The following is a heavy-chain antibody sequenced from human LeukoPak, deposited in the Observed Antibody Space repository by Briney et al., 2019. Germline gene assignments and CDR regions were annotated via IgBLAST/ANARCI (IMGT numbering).Heavy chain of an antibody. J-gene: IGHJ4*02. V-gene: IGHV1-3*01. CDR2: INAGNGNT. CDR1: GYTFTTYA. Sequence: GASVKVSCKASGYTFTTYAMHWVRQAPGQRLEWMGWINAGNGNTKYSQKFQARVTITGDTSASTAYMELSSLRSEDTAVYYCARDPIGSRWPYYFDFWGQGTLVTVSS. CDR3: ARDPIGSRWPYYFDF. D-gene: IGHD6-13*01.